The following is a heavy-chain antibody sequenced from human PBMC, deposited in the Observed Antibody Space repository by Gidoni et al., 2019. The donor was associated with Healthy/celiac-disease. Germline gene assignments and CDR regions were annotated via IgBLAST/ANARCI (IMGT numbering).Heavy chain of an antibody. Sequence: VQLVASGVGVVQPVWSLRLSCAASGFTLSSYGMHWVLQAPGKGLEWVAVIPYDGSNKYYADSEKGRFTISRDNSKNTLYLQMKSLRAEDTAGYYCAKDREQWLPLRYFDLWGRGTLVTVSS. D-gene: IGHD6-19*01. V-gene: IGHV3-30*18. CDR2: IPYDGSNK. J-gene: IGHJ2*01. CDR1: GFTLSSYG. CDR3: AKDREQWLPLRYFDL.